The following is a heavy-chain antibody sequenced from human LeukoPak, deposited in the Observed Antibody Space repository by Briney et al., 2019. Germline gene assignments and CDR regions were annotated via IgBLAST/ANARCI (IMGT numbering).Heavy chain of an antibody. J-gene: IGHJ4*02. CDR2: IGGRDGST. CDR3: AKGHYYGTGSLDY. Sequence: PGGSLRLSCAASGFTFSSDGMSWVRQAPGKGLEWVSAIGGRDGSTYYADSVKGRFTISRDNSKNTLYVQMNSLRAEDTAVYYCAKGHYYGTGSLDYWGPGTLVTVSS. D-gene: IGHD3-10*01. V-gene: IGHV3-23*01. CDR1: GFTFSSDG.